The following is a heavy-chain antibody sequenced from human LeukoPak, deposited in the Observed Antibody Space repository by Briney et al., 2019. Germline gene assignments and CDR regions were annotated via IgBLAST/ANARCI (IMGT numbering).Heavy chain of an antibody. V-gene: IGHV3-48*03. CDR3: AGGPQYGGSYVY. CDR2: ISSGGSTI. Sequence: GGSLRLSCAASGFTFNTHEMAWVRQAPGTGLEWVSYISSGGSTIRYADSVKGRFTISREDARSSVLLQMNGLRVEDTAIYYCAGGPQYGGSYVYWGQGILVTVSS. D-gene: IGHD1-26*01. J-gene: IGHJ4*02. CDR1: GFTFNTHE.